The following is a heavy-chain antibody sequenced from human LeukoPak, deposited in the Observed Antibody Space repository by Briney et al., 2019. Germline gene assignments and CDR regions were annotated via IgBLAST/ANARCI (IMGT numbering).Heavy chain of an antibody. Sequence: GGSLRLSCAASGFTFSSYAMSWVRQAPGKGLEWVSYISSSSSYTNYADSVKGRFTISRDNAKNSLYLQMNSLRAEDTAVYYCARDSDYGDYIIDYWGQGTLVTVSS. CDR2: ISSSSSYT. CDR1: GFTFSSYA. J-gene: IGHJ4*02. D-gene: IGHD4-17*01. V-gene: IGHV3-21*05. CDR3: ARDSDYGDYIIDY.